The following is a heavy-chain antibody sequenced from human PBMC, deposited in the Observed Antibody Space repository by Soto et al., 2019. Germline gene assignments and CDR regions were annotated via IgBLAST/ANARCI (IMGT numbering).Heavy chain of an antibody. CDR3: ARGGVSTRTFDY. J-gene: IGHJ4*02. CDR2: IYPSDSDT. V-gene: IGHV5-51*01. Sequence: GQSLKISCKCSGYNFAGYWIAWVRQMPGKGLELMGIIYPSDSDTRHRPSFQGQVTISADKSISSAYLQWSSLRASDTAMYYCARGGVSTRTFDYWGQGTPVTVSS. CDR1: GYNFAGYW. D-gene: IGHD3-3*01.